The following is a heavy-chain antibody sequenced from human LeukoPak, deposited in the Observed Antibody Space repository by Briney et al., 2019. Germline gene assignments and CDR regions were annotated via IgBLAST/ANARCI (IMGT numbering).Heavy chain of an antibody. CDR2: IRGGGGSA. V-gene: IGHV3-23*01. CDR3: ARDPNGDYIGAFDM. J-gene: IGHJ3*02. Sequence: GGSLRLSCTASGFTLSVYAMMWVRQAPGKGPEGVSAIRGGGGSAFYADSVKGRFTISRDNSKYTLFLQMNSLRAEDTAVYYCARDPNGDYIGAFDMWGPGTMVTVSS. CDR1: GFTLSVYA. D-gene: IGHD4-17*01.